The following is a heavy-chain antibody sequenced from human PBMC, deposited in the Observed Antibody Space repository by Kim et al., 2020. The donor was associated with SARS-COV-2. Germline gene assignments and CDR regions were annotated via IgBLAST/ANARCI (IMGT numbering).Heavy chain of an antibody. D-gene: IGHD6-19*01. CDR2: TYCRSKWYN. Sequence: SQTLSLTCAISGDSVSSNSAAWNWIRQSPSRGLEWLGMTYCRSKWYNDYAVSVKSRITINPDTSKNQFSLQLNSVTPEDTAVYYCARDLTPSYSSGPGDYYYYGMDVWGQGTTVTVSS. J-gene: IGHJ6*02. CDR1: GDSVSSNSAA. CDR3: ARDLTPSYSSGPGDYYYYGMDV. V-gene: IGHV6-1*01.